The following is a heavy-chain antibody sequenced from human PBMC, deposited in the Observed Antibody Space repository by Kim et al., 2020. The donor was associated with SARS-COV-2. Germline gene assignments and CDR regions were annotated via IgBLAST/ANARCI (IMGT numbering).Heavy chain of an antibody. Sequence: TYSNPAPKSRITISVDTSKNQFSLKLSSVTAADTAMYYCARTDPASYFDFWGQGTLVTVSS. J-gene: IGHJ4*02. CDR2: T. V-gene: IGHV4-31*02. CDR3: ARTDPASYFDF.